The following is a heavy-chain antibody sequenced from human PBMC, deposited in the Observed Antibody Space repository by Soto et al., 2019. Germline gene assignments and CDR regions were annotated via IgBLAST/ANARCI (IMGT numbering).Heavy chain of an antibody. D-gene: IGHD1-20*01. CDR1: GGSISSSSYY. J-gene: IGHJ4*02. CDR3: ARRGSQVSRGYFDY. CDR2: IYYSGST. Sequence: SETLSLTCTVSGGSISSSSYYWGWIRQPPGKGLEWIGSIYYSGSTYYNPSLKSRVTISVDTSKNQFSLKLSSVTAADTAVYYCARRGSQVSRGYFDYWGQGTLVTGSS. V-gene: IGHV4-39*01.